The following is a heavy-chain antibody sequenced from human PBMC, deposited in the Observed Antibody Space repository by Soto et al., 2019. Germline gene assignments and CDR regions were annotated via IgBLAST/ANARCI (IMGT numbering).Heavy chain of an antibody. D-gene: IGHD2-2*01. CDR1: GGTFGSYA. CDR3: AREGLEDIVVVPAADYYYYYGMDV. Sequence: SVKVSCKASGGTFGSYAISWVRQAPGQGLEWMGGIIPIFGTANYAQKFQGRVTITADESTSTAYMELSSLRSEDTAVYYCAREGLEDIVVVPAADYYYYYGMDVWGQGTTVTVSS. CDR2: IIPIFGTA. J-gene: IGHJ6*02. V-gene: IGHV1-69*13.